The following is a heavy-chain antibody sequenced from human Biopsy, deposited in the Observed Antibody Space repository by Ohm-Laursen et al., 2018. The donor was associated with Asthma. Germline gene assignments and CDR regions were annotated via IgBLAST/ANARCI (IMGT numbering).Heavy chain of an antibody. CDR1: GGTFNTYV. CDR3: ARKAGSCISRTCYSLDF. J-gene: IGHJ4*02. V-gene: IGHV1-69*13. CDR2: INSVFGTT. D-gene: IGHD2-2*01. Sequence: GASVKVSCKSLGGTFNTYVIGWVRQAPGQGLEWMGGINSVFGTTTYPQKFQYRVTITADDSPSTVYMELSSLRSEDTAVYYCARKAGSCISRTCYSLDFWGQGTLVTASS.